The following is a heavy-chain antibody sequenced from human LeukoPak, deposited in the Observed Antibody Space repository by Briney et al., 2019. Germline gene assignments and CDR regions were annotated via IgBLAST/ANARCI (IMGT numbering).Heavy chain of an antibody. CDR3: ARGLDSSGTDAFDI. CDR2: IYYSGST. J-gene: IGHJ3*02. D-gene: IGHD3-22*01. CDR1: GGSISSGDYY. Sequence: SETLSLTCTVSGGSISSGDYYWSWIRQHPGKGLEWIGYIYYSGSTYYNPSLKSRVTISVDTSKNQFSLKLSSVTAADTAVYYCARGLDSSGTDAFDIWGQGTMVTVSS. V-gene: IGHV4-31*03.